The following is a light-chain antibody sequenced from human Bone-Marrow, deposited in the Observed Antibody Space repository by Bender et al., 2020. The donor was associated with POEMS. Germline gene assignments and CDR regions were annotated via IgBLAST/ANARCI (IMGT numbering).Light chain of an antibody. CDR2: SHD. J-gene: IGLJ2*01. CDR3: AVWDDRLDVPL. Sequence: QSVLTQPPSASGTPGQRVTISCSGTRSNIGSNSVSWYQVVPGTAPKLLIQSHDQRLSGVPERFSGSHSGTSASLAISGLRSEDKGDYYCAVWDDRLDVPLFGGGTKVTVL. V-gene: IGLV1-44*01. CDR1: RSNIGSNS.